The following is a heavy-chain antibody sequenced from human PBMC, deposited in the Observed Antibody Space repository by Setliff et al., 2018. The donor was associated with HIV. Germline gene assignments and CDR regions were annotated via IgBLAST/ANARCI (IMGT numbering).Heavy chain of an antibody. D-gene: IGHD5-12*01. Sequence: PSETLSLTCTVSGGSISSSSYYWGWIRQPPGKGLEWIGNIYSGGTTYDNPSLKSRVTISVDTSKNQFSLKLSSVTAADTAVYYCARHGAYEAYYDYMDVWGKGTTVTVSS. CDR2: IYSGGTT. CDR1: GGSISSSSYY. V-gene: IGHV4-39*01. J-gene: IGHJ6*03. CDR3: ARHGAYEAYYDYMDV.